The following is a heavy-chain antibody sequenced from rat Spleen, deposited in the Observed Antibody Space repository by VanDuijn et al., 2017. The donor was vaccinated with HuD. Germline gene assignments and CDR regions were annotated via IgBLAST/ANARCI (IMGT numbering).Heavy chain of an antibody. CDR2: ITTTGGST. CDR1: GFTFHNYW. CDR3: ARNYGGSPFDY. D-gene: IGHD1-11*01. Sequence: EVQLVESGGGLVQPGRSLKVSCLASGFTFHNYWMTWIRQAPGKGLVWIASITTTGGSTYYSGSVKGRFTISRNNAKSTLYLQLSSLRSEDTALYYCARNYGGSPFDYWGQGVMVTVSS. J-gene: IGHJ2*01. V-gene: IGHV5-31*01.